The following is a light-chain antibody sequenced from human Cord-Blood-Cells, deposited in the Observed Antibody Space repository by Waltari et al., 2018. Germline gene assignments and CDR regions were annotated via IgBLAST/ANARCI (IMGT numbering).Light chain of an antibody. Sequence: DIQMTQSPFSLSASVGHRVTTTCRASPSISSYLNWYQQKPGKAPKLLIYAASSLQSGIPSRFSGSGSGTDFTLTISSLQPEDFATYYCQQSYSTPPYTFGQGTKLEIK. V-gene: IGKV1-39*01. CDR1: PSISSY. J-gene: IGKJ2*01. CDR3: QQSYSTPPYT. CDR2: AAS.